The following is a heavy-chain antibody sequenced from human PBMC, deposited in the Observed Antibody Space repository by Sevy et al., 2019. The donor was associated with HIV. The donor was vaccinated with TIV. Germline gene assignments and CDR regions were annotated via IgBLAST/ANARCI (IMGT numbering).Heavy chain of an antibody. CDR1: GFTVSSVY. CDR3: ANLGTSYYESSSYYYQAPFDY. CDR2: ISGSGGRT. Sequence: GGSLRLSCAASGFTVSSVYMSWVRQAPGKGLEWVSGISGSGGRTYYADSVKGRFTISRDNSKNTLYLQMKSLRAEDTAVYYCANLGTSYYESSSYYYQAPFDYWGQGTLVTVSS. J-gene: IGHJ4*02. D-gene: IGHD3-22*01. V-gene: IGHV3-23*01.